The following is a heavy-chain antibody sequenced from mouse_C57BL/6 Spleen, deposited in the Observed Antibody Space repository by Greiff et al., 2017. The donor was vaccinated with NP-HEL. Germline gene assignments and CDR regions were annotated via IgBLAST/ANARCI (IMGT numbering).Heavy chain of an antibody. Sequence: VQLQQSGPGLVQPSQSLSITCTVSGFSLTSYGVHWVRQSPGKGLEWLGVIWSGGSTDYNAAFISRLSISKDNSKSQVFFKMNSLRADDTAIYYCASSPTVKDPHWYFDGWGTGTTVTVSS. J-gene: IGHJ1*03. CDR2: IWSGGST. V-gene: IGHV2-2*01. CDR1: GFSLTSYG. CDR3: ASSPTVKDPHWYFDG. D-gene: IGHD2-10*01.